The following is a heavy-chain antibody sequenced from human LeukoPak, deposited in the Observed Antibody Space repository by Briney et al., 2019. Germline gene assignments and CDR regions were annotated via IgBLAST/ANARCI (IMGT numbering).Heavy chain of an antibody. J-gene: IGHJ6*02. V-gene: IGHV3-48*04. CDR1: GFIFSSYS. Sequence: GGSLRLSCAASGFIFSSYSMNWVRQAPGKGLEWISYISSSSSNIYYADSVKGRFTISRDNAKNSLCLQMYSLRAEDTAVYYCARESPLQDYYGVDVWGQGTTVTVSS. CDR3: ARESPLQDYYGVDV. CDR2: ISSSSSNI.